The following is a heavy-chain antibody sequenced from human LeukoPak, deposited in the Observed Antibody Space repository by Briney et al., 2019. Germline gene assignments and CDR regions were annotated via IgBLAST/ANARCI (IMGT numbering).Heavy chain of an antibody. Sequence: ASVKGSCKASGYTFTGYYMHWVRQAPGQGLEWMGWINPNSGGTNYAQKFQGRVTMTRDTSISTAYMELSRLRSDDTAVYYCARNRGWQQLAHFDYWGQGTLVTVSS. CDR3: ARNRGWQQLAHFDY. CDR1: GYTFTGYY. D-gene: IGHD6-13*01. CDR2: INPNSGGT. J-gene: IGHJ4*02. V-gene: IGHV1-2*02.